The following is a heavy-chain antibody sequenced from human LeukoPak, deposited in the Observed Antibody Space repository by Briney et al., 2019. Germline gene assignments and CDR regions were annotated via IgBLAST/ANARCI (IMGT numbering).Heavy chain of an antibody. D-gene: IGHD3-9*01. V-gene: IGHV6-1*01. CDR3: ARGRLRYFDWLPDYYYYMDV. CDR2: TYYRSKWYN. CDR1: GDSVSSNSAA. Sequence: SQTLSLTCAISGDSVSSNSAAWNWLRQSPSRGLEWLGRTYYRSKWYNDYAVSVKSRITINPDTSKNQFSLQLNSVTPEDTAVYYCARGRLRYFDWLPDYYYYMDVWGKGTTVTVSS. J-gene: IGHJ6*03.